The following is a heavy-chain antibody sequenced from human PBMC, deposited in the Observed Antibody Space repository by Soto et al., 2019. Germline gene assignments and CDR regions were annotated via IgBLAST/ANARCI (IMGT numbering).Heavy chain of an antibody. CDR3: AKDVTVDIVNTPGY. J-gene: IGHJ4*02. CDR1: GFTFSEYA. V-gene: IGHV3-23*01. CDR2: IGDDGSNI. Sequence: GGSLRLSCAASGFTFSEYAMTWVRQAPGKGLEWVSVIGDDGSNIFYADSVKGRFTISRDNSKNTLYLHMNSLNTEDTAVYYCAKDVTVDIVNTPGYWGQGTLVTVSS. D-gene: IGHD5-12*01.